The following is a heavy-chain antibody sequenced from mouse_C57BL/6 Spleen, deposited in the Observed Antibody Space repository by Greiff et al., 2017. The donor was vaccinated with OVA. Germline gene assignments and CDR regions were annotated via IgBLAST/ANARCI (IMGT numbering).Heavy chain of an antibody. CDR2: FYPGSGST. CDR1: GYTFTSYW. V-gene: IGHV1-55*01. Sequence: QVQLQQPGAELVKPGASVKMSCKASGYTFTSYWITWVKQRPGQGLEGIGDFYPGSGSTNYNEKFKSKATLTVDTSSSTAYMQLSSLTSEDSAVYYCARKPFYYDYVVFAYWGQGTLVTVSA. J-gene: IGHJ3*01. D-gene: IGHD2-4*01. CDR3: ARKPFYYDYVVFAY.